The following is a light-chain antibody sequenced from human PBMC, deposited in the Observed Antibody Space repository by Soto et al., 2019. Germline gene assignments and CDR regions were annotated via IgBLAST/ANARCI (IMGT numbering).Light chain of an antibody. CDR2: VNS. Sequence: QAVVTQPPSVSGAPGQRVTVSCTGSSSNIGAGYDVHWYQQLPGTAPKLLIYVNSIRPSGVPDRFSGSKSDTSASLAITGLQAEDEADYYCQSYDSSLSGSIFGGGTKLTVL. J-gene: IGLJ2*01. CDR1: SSNIGAGYD. CDR3: QSYDSSLSGSI. V-gene: IGLV1-40*01.